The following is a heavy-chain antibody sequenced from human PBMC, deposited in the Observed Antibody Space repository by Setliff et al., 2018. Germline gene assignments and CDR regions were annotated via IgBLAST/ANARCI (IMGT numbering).Heavy chain of an antibody. V-gene: IGHV4-34*01. CDR3: ARGSYYDSSGYSPDFFDY. CDR2: ISPSGST. CDR1: GESFSGHY. J-gene: IGHJ4*02. D-gene: IGHD3-22*01. Sequence: SETLSLTCAVYGESFSGHYWSWIRQPPGKGLEWIGHISPSGSTTYNPSVKSRVTISLDTSKNQFSLKLSSVTAADTAVYYCARGSYYDSSGYSPDFFDYWGQGTLVTVSS.